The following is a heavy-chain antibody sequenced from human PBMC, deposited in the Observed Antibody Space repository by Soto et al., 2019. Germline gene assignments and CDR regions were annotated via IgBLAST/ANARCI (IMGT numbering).Heavy chain of an antibody. D-gene: IGHD3-3*01. J-gene: IGHJ6*02. V-gene: IGHV4-31*03. Sequence: QVQLQESGPGLVKPSQTLSLTCTVSGGSINSANYYWGWIRQHPGKGLEWIGYIYYRGSTYYIPSLKRRVTISLDTSKNQCSLRLSSVTAADTAVYYCVRREKATITTYYGMDVWGQGTTVTVSS. CDR2: IYYRGST. CDR1: GGSINSANYY. CDR3: VRREKATITTYYGMDV.